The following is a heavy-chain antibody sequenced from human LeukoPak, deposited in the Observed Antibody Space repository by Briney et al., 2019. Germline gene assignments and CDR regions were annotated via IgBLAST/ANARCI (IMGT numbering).Heavy chain of an antibody. D-gene: IGHD1-26*01. V-gene: IGHV3-30*18. Sequence: GGSLRLSCAASGFTFNSYGMHWVRQAPGKGLEWVAVISYDGSNKYYADSVKGRFTISRDNSKNTLYLQMNSLRAEDTAVYFCAKYSGSYYYPPNWDSWGQGTLVTVSS. CDR3: AKYSGSYYYPPNWDS. CDR2: ISYDGSNK. J-gene: IGHJ4*02. CDR1: GFTFNSYG.